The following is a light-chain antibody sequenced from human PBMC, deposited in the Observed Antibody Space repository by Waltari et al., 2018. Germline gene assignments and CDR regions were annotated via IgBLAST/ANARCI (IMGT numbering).Light chain of an antibody. CDR1: SSDVGGYDY. CDR2: GVR. CDR3: SSYTRSGARI. J-gene: IGLJ6*01. V-gene: IGLV2-14*03. Sequence: QSALTQPVSVSGSLGQSITISCTGTSSDVGGYDYVSWYQQHPNKAPRLLIDGVRNRPSGISSRCSASKSGNTASLTISGLQSDDESHYYCSSYTRSGARIFGSGTKVTVL.